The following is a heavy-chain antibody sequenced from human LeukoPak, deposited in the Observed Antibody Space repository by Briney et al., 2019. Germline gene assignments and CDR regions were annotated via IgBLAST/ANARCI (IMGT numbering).Heavy chain of an antibody. V-gene: IGHV1-46*01. Sequence: GASVKVSCKASGYTFTSYYMHRVRQAPGQGLEWMGIINPSGGSTSYAQKFQGRVTMTRDMSTSTVYMELSSLRSEDTAVYYCARTWAARPPFDYWGQGTLVTVSS. CDR3: ARTWAARPPFDY. J-gene: IGHJ4*02. D-gene: IGHD6-6*01. CDR1: GYTFTSYY. CDR2: INPSGGST.